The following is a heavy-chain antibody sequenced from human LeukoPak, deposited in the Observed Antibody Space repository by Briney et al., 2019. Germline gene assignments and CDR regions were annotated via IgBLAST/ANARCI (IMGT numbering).Heavy chain of an antibody. V-gene: IGHV3-7*05. Sequence: GGSLRLSCAASGFTFXSXXXNXVXQAPGKGLEWVANIKEDGSEKYYVDSVKGRFTISRDNAKNSLCLQMNSLRAEDTAIYYCVRSGGYWGQGTLVTVSS. CDR3: VRSGGY. J-gene: IGHJ4*02. CDR2: IKEDGSEK. D-gene: IGHD1-26*01. CDR1: GFTFXSXX.